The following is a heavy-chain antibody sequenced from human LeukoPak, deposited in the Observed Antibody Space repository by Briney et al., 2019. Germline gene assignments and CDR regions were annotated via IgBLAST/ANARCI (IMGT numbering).Heavy chain of an antibody. CDR2: MYYRGST. CDR1: GGSISSSSHY. J-gene: IGHJ4*02. V-gene: IGHV4-39*07. Sequence: PSETLSLTCTVSGGSISSSSHYWGWIRQPPGKGLEWIGSMYYRGSTYHNPSLKSRVTISVDTSKNQFSLKLSSVTAADTAVYYCARVDYYDSSGSHYFDYWGQGTLVTVSS. CDR3: ARVDYYDSSGSHYFDY. D-gene: IGHD3-22*01.